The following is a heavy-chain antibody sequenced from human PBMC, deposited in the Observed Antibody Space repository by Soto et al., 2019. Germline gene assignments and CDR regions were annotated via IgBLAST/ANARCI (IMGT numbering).Heavy chain of an antibody. D-gene: IGHD4-17*01. Sequence: GGSLRLSCASSGFTFDDYAMHWVRQAPGKGLEWVSGISWNSGSIGYADSVKGRFTISRDTAKNSLYLQMNSMRAEDTALYYCAKDIGSSDYGDLFDYWGQGTLVTVSS. CDR2: ISWNSGSI. CDR3: AKDIGSSDYGDLFDY. CDR1: GFTFDDYA. J-gene: IGHJ4*02. V-gene: IGHV3-9*01.